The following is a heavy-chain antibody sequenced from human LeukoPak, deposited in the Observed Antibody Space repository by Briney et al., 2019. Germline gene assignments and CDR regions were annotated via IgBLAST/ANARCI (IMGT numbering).Heavy chain of an antibody. D-gene: IGHD5-24*01. CDR3: ARSRGDGYNFYGY. CDR1: GGSISSSNW. J-gene: IGHJ4*02. CDR2: IYYSGST. Sequence: SETLSLTCAVSGGSISSSNWWSWVRQPPGKGLEWIGSIYYSGSTYYNPSLKSRVTISVDTSKNQFSLKLSSVTAADTAVYYCARSRGDGYNFYGYWGQGTLVTVSS. V-gene: IGHV4-4*02.